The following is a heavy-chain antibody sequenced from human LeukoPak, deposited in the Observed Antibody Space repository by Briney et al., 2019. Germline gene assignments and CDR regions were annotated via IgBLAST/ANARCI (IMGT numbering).Heavy chain of an antibody. D-gene: IGHD2-15*01. V-gene: IGHV3-7*05. CDR1: GFSVSSNY. CDR3: ARGMVDFDY. J-gene: IGHJ4*02. Sequence: GGSLRLSCAASGFSVSSNYMSWVRQAPGKGLEWVANIKQDGSEKYYVDSVKGRFTISRDNAKNSLYLQMNSLRAEDTAVYHCARGMVDFDYWGQGTLVTVSS. CDR2: IKQDGSEK.